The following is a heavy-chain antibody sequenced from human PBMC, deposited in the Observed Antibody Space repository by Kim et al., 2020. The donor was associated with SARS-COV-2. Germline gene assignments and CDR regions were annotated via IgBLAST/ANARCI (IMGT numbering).Heavy chain of an antibody. CDR1: GDSVSSNSAT. J-gene: IGHJ6*02. CDR3: ARDRGKVADGMDV. D-gene: IGHD3-10*01. Sequence: SQTLSLTRAISGDSVSSNSATWNWIRQSPSGGLEWLGRTYYTSKWYNEYAVSVKSRIIINPDTSKNQFSLQLNSVTPEDTAVYYCARDRGKVADGMDVWGQGTTVTVSS. CDR2: TYYTSKWYN. V-gene: IGHV6-1*01.